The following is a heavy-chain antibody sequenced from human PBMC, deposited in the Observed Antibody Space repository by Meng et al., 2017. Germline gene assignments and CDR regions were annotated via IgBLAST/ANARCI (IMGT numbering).Heavy chain of an antibody. CDR3: ARVGATTVYYFDY. D-gene: IGHD1-26*01. V-gene: IGHV5-51*01. CDR2: IYPGDSDT. CDR1: GYSFTSYW. J-gene: IGHJ4*02. Sequence: GESLKISRKGSGYSFTSYWIGWVRQMPGKGLEWMGIIYPGDSDTRYSPSFQGQVTISADKSISTAYLQWSSLKASDTAMYYCARVGATTVYYFDYWGQGTLVTVSS.